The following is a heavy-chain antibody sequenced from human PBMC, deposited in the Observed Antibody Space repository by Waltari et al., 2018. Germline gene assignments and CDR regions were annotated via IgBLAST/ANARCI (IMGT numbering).Heavy chain of an antibody. V-gene: IGHV1-69*05. J-gene: IGHJ5*02. D-gene: IGHD6-13*01. CDR1: GGTFSSYA. CDR2: IIPIFGTA. CDR3: ARARGIAAQTNWFDP. Sequence: QVQLVQSGAEVKKPGSSVKVSCKASGGTFSSYAISWVRQAPGQGLAWMGGIIPIFGTANYAQKFHGRVTITTDESTSTAYRELSSLRSEDTAVYYCARARGIAAQTNWFDPWGQGTLVTVSS.